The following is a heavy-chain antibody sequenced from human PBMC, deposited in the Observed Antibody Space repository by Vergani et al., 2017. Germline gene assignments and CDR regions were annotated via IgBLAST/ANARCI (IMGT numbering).Heavy chain of an antibody. J-gene: IGHJ5*02. D-gene: IGHD2-2*02. CDR1: GYTFTSYG. CDR2: ISAYNGNT. V-gene: IGHV1-18*01. CDR3: ARDLLGYCSSTSCYTGGWFDP. Sequence: QVQLVQSGAEVKKPGASVKVSCKASGYTFTSYGISWVRQAPGQGLEWMGWISAYNGNTNYAQKLQGRVTMTTDTSTSTAYMELRSLRSVDTAVYYCARDLLGYCSSTSCYTGGWFDPWGQGTLVTVSS.